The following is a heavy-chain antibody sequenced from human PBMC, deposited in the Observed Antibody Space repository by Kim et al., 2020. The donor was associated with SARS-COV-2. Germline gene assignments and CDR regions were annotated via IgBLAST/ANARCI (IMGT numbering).Heavy chain of an antibody. CDR1: GYTFTSYD. CDR2: MNPNSGNT. J-gene: IGHJ6*02. D-gene: IGHD6-6*01. CDR3: AREGQLVSYRNYYYGMDV. Sequence: ASVKVSCKASGYTFTSYDINWVRQATGQGLEWMGWMNPNSGNTGYAQKFQGRVTMTRNTSISTAYMELSSLRSEDTAVYYCAREGQLVSYRNYYYGMDVWGQGTPVTVSS. V-gene: IGHV1-8*01.